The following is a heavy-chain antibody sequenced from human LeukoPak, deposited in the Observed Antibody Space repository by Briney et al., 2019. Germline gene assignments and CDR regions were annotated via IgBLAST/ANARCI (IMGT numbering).Heavy chain of an antibody. CDR3: AIDPFQSRFLLTGDAFDI. CDR2: ISYDGSNK. CDR1: GFTFSSYA. D-gene: IGHD1-26*01. Sequence: PGGPLRLSCAASGFTFSSYAMHWLRQAPGKGLEWVAVISYDGSNKYYADSVKGRFTISRDNSKNTLYLQMNSLRAEDTAVYYCAIDPFQSRFLLTGDAFDIWGQGTMVTVSS. J-gene: IGHJ3*02. V-gene: IGHV3-30-3*01.